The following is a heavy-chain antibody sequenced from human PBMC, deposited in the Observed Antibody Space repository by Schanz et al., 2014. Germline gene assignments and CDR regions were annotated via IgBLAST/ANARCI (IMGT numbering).Heavy chain of an antibody. CDR1: GFTFSTHA. CDR2: VSSDGNND. J-gene: IGHJ3*02. Sequence: VQLVESGGGLVKPGGFLRLSCAASGFTFSTHAMHWVRQAPGKGLEWVALVSSDGNNDYYTDSVKGRFTISRDNSKNTVHLQMNSLRAEDTAVYYCARVALPGYSYPRDAFDIWGQGTMVTVSS. D-gene: IGHD5-18*01. V-gene: IGHV3-30*03. CDR3: ARVALPGYSYPRDAFDI.